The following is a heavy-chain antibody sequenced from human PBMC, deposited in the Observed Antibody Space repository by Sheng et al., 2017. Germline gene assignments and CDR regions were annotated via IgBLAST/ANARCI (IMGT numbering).Heavy chain of an antibody. CDR1: GIIVNDNY. D-gene: IGHD6-13*01. V-gene: IGHV3-66*01. CDR2: MYDGGSR. Sequence: EVQLVESGGGLVQPGGSLRLTCAASGIIVNDNYMTWVRQVPGKGLEWVSIMYDGGSRYYADSVKGRFTISRDTFKNTVYLQMNSLRVEDTAVYYCAVGITWYEIDSWGQGDAGHRLL. J-gene: IGHJ4*02. CDR3: AVGITWYEIDS.